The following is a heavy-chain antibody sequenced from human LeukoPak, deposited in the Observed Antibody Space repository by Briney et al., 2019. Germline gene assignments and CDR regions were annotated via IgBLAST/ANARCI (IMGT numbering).Heavy chain of an antibody. Sequence: SETLSLTRTVSGGSISSYYWSWIRQPAGKGLEWIGRIYTSGSTNYNPSLKSRVTMSVDTSKNQFSLKLSSVTAADTAVYYCARDMWELLPPYYYYMDVWGKGTTVTVSS. CDR1: GGSISSYY. V-gene: IGHV4-4*07. CDR3: ARDMWELLPPYYYYMDV. J-gene: IGHJ6*03. D-gene: IGHD1-26*01. CDR2: IYTSGST.